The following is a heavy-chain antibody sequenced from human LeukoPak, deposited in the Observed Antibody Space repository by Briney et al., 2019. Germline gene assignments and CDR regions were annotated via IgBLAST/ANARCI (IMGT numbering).Heavy chain of an antibody. CDR2: ISSSGSTI. J-gene: IGHJ4*02. D-gene: IGHD3-22*01. Sequence: GGSLRLSCTTSGFNFRAYWMAWVRQAPGKGLEWVSYISSSGSTIYYADSVKGRFTISRDNAKNSLYLQMNSLRAEDTTVYYYARGEYYYDSSGPPRFDYWGQGTLVTVSS. CDR3: ARGEYYYDSSGPPRFDY. V-gene: IGHV3-11*01. CDR1: GFNFRAYW.